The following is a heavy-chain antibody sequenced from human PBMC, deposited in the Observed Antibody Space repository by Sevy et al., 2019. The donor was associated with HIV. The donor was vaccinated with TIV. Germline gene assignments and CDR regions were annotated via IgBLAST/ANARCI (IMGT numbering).Heavy chain of an antibody. CDR2: IYHSGST. CDR3: ARQVVAFGNPAFEDY. D-gene: IGHD3-16*01. Sequence: SETLSLTCGVSGYSIISGYYWGWIRQPPGKGLEWIGSIYHSGSTYYNPSLKSRVTISVDTSKNQFSLKLSSVTAADTAVYYCARQVVAFGNPAFEDYWGQGTLVIVSS. CDR1: GYSIISGYY. V-gene: IGHV4-38-2*01. J-gene: IGHJ4*02.